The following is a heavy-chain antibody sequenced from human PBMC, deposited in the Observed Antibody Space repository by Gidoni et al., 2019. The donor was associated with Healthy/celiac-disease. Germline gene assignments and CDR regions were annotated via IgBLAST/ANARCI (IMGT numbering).Heavy chain of an antibody. Sequence: EVQLLESGGGLVQPGGSLRLSCSASGFTFSSYAMSWVRQAPGKGLEWVSAISGSGGSTYYADSVKGRFTISIDNSKNTLYLQMNSLRAEDTAVYYCANSDLYGDYFDWFDPWGQGTLVTVSS. CDR3: ANSDLYGDYFDWFDP. V-gene: IGHV3-23*01. J-gene: IGHJ5*02. D-gene: IGHD4-17*01. CDR1: GFTFSSYA. CDR2: ISGSGGST.